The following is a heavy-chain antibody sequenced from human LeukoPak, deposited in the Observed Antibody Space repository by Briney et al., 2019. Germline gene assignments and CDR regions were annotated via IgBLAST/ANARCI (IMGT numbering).Heavy chain of an antibody. CDR1: GYTFTNYA. CDR2: INAGNGNT. D-gene: IGHD4-17*01. CDR3: ARDVGDYACDY. Sequence: ASVKVSCKASGYTFTNYAMHWVRQAPGQRLEWMGWINAGNGNTKYSQKSQGRVTISRDTSASTAYMELSSLRSEDTAVYYCARDVGDYACDYWGQGTLVTVSS. V-gene: IGHV1-3*01. J-gene: IGHJ4*02.